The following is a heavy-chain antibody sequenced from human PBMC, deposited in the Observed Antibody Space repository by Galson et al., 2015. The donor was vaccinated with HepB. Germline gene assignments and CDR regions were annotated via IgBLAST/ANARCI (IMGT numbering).Heavy chain of an antibody. J-gene: IGHJ4*02. D-gene: IGHD2-8*02. CDR2: IKSKTDGGTT. CDR1: GFTFSNAW. CDR3: TTGRPRLPGGY. Sequence: SLRLSCAASGFTFSNAWMSWVRQAPGKGLEWVGRIKSKTDGGTTDYAAPVKGRFTISRDDSKNTLYLQMNSLKTEDTAVYYCTTGRPRLPGGYWGQGTLVTVSS. V-gene: IGHV3-15*01.